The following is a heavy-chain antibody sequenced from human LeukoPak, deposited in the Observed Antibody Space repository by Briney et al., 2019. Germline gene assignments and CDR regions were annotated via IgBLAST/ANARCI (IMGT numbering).Heavy chain of an antibody. Sequence: GGSLRLSCAASGFSFSSNWMSWVRQAPGKGLEWVANIKEDGSEKYYVDSVKGRFTISRDNAKNSLYLQMNSLRAEDTAVYYCARALSSTSYTSYYYYYYYMDVWGKGTTVTISS. CDR2: IKEDGSEK. D-gene: IGHD2-2*01. V-gene: IGHV3-7*01. J-gene: IGHJ6*03. CDR3: ARALSSTSYTSYYYYYYYMDV. CDR1: GFSFSSNW.